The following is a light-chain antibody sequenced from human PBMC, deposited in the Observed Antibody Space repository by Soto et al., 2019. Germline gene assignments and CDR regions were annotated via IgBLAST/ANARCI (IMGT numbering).Light chain of an antibody. CDR1: SSNIGAGYD. J-gene: IGLJ1*01. V-gene: IGLV1-40*01. CDR2: GNS. Sequence: QSVLTQPPSVSGAPGQRVTISCTGSSSNIGAGYDVHWYQQLPGTAPKLLIYGNSNRPSGVPDRFSGSKSGTSASLAITGLQAADEADYYCQSYDSSLSGLYVFGTGTKVT. CDR3: QSYDSSLSGLYV.